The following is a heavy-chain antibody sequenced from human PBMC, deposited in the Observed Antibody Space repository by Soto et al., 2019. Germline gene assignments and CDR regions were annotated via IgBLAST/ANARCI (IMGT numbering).Heavy chain of an antibody. CDR1: GFTFSSYG. CDR2: ISYDGSNK. D-gene: IGHD6-19*01. CDR3: AKDASIAVAGPAYSDY. J-gene: IGHJ4*02. Sequence: QVQLVESGGGVVQPGRSLRLSCAASGFTFSSYGMHWVRQAPGKGLEWVAVISYDGSNKYYADSVKGRFTISRDNSKNTLYLQMNSLRAEDTAVYYCAKDASIAVAGPAYSDYWGQGTLVTVSS. V-gene: IGHV3-30*18.